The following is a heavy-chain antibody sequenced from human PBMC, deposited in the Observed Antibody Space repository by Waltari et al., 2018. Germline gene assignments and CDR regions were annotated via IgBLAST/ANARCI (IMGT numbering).Heavy chain of an antibody. CDR1: GGSISSYY. CDR2: SDPGDSDT. V-gene: IGHV5-51*01. J-gene: IGHJ4*02. Sequence: VQLQESGPGLVKPSETLSRNCPVSGGSISSYYWTWIRQPAGKGLEWMGISDPGDSDTRYSPSFQGQVTISADKSISTAYLQWSSLKASDTAMYYCARHLLGSRAQEGVDYWGQGTLVTVSS. CDR3: ARHLLGSRAQEGVDY. D-gene: IGHD3-16*01.